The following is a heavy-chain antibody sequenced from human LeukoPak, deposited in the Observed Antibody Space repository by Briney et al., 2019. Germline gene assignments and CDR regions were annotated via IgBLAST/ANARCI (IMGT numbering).Heavy chain of an antibody. J-gene: IGHJ4*02. CDR2: IIPIFGTA. Sequence: SVKVSCKASGGTFSSYAISWVRQAPGQGLEWMGRIIPIFGTASYAQKFQGRDTITADKSTSTAYMELSSLRSEDTAVYYCARHLDIVATTLIDYWGQGTLVTVSS. D-gene: IGHD5-12*01. CDR1: GGTFSSYA. V-gene: IGHV1-69*06. CDR3: ARHLDIVATTLIDY.